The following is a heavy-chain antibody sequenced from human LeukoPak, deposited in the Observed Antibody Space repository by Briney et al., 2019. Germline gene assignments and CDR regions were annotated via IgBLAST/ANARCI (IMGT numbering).Heavy chain of an antibody. V-gene: IGHV3-48*02. CDR2: TSSSSTSI. CDR1: GFILDRYN. D-gene: IGHD6-19*01. Sequence: GGSLRLSCVASGFILDRYNMNWVRQAPGKGLEWVSSTSSSSTSIYYTDSVKGRFTISRDNAKNSLYLQMNSLRDGDTAVYYCARDVPVAGAPFDYWGQGTLVTVSS. CDR3: ARDVPVAGAPFDY. J-gene: IGHJ4*02.